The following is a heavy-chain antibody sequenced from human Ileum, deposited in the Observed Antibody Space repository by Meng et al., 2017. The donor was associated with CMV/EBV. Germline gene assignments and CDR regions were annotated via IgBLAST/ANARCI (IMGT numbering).Heavy chain of an antibody. Sequence: NVSGGYVRSGGYYWNWIRQPPGKGLEWIGFMYSSGSTKYNPSLKSRVTISVDTSKNQFSLKLSSVTAADTAVYYCARRGTGTYGFDPWGQGTLVTVSS. D-gene: IGHD1-1*01. CDR1: GGYVRSGGYY. CDR3: ARRGTGTYGFDP. J-gene: IGHJ5*02. V-gene: IGHV4-61*08. CDR2: MYSSGST.